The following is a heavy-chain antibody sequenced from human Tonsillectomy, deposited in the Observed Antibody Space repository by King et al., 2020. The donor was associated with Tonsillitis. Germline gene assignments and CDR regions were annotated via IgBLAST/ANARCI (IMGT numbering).Heavy chain of an antibody. J-gene: IGHJ6*02. CDR2: IIPIFDST. CDR3: ARALRFGDYYYCGMDV. Sequence: QLVQSGAEVKKPGSSGKVSCKASGDTFSSYAINWVRQAPGQGLEWMGGIIPIFDSTNYAQKFKGRVTITADEATRTAYMELSSLGSEDTAVYYCARALRFGDYYYCGMDVWGQGTTVTVSS. CDR1: GDTFSSYA. D-gene: IGHD3-10*01. V-gene: IGHV1-69*12.